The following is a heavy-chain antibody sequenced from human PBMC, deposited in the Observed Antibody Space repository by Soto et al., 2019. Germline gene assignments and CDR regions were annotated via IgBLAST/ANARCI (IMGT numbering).Heavy chain of an antibody. CDR2: IYWDDDK. Sequence: QITLKESGPTVVKPTQTLTLTCSLSGFSLNTGGVGVGWIRQTPGKALEWLAVIYWDDDKSWNPSLRDRLTINRDATDDQVVLTVTTMDPVDTGTYYCARRRGGFGGVCTTPYFDSWGQGTLVTVSS. CDR1: GFSLNTGGVG. J-gene: IGHJ4*02. V-gene: IGHV2-5*02. CDR3: ARRRGGFGGVCTTPYFDS. D-gene: IGHD2-8*02.